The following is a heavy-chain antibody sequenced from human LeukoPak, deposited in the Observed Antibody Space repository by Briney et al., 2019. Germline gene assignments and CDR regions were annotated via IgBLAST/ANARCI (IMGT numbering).Heavy chain of an antibody. Sequence: SETLSLTCAVYGGSFSGYYWSWIRQPPGKGLEWIGEINHSGSTNYNPSLKSRVTISVDTSKNQFSLKLSSVTAADTAVYYCARGHNLHSGGWPHYYYGMDVWGQGTTVTVSS. CDR1: GGSFSGYY. V-gene: IGHV4-34*01. CDR3: ARGHNLHSGGWPHYYYGMDV. CDR2: INHSGST. J-gene: IGHJ6*02. D-gene: IGHD6-19*01.